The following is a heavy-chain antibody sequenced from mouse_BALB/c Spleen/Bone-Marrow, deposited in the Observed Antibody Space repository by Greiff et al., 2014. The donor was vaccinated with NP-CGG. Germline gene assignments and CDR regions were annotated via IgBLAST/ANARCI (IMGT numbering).Heavy chain of an antibody. D-gene: IGHD3-3*01. V-gene: IGHV5-6-3*01. CDR3: ARGRDWFDY. Sequence: EVKLVESGGGLVQPGGSLKLSCAASGFTFSGYGMSWVRQTPDKGLELVATISGSGSSTYYPDSVKGRFTISRDNARNTLYLQMGSLKSEDTAMYYCARGRDWFDYWGQGTTLTVSS. CDR2: ISGSGSST. J-gene: IGHJ2*01. CDR1: GFTFSGYG.